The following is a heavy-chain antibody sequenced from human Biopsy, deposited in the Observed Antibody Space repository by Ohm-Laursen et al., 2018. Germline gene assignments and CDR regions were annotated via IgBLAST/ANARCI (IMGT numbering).Heavy chain of an antibody. Sequence: ASVKVSCKASGYNFRGYHLHWVRLAPGQGLEWMGWINPDTGETRYAPKFQGRLALTRDVSVNTGYLELSSLGSDDTAIYFCAKPSGGVSTIGFDPWGQGTQIIVSS. CDR2: INPDTGET. D-gene: IGHD5/OR15-5a*01. CDR3: AKPSGGVSTIGFDP. V-gene: IGHV1-2*02. J-gene: IGHJ5*02. CDR1: GYNFRGYH.